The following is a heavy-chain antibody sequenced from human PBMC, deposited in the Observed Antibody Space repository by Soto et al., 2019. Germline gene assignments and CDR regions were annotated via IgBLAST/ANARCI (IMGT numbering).Heavy chain of an antibody. CDR3: AKARRAVVRYDWFDP. CDR1: GFTFSSYG. CDR2: ISYDGSNK. D-gene: IGHD6-19*01. V-gene: IGHV3-30*18. J-gene: IGHJ5*02. Sequence: QVQLVESGGGVVQPGRSLRLSCAASGFTFSSYGMHWVRQAPGKGLEWVAVISYDGSNKYYADSVKGRFTISRDNSKNTLYIQMNSPRAEDTAVYYWAKARRAVVRYDWFDPLGKGTMVTVSS.